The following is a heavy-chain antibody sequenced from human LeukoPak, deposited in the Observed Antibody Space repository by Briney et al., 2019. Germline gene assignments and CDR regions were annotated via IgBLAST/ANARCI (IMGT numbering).Heavy chain of an antibody. D-gene: IGHD2-2*01. J-gene: IGHJ4*02. V-gene: IGHV3-21*01. CDR1: GFTFSSYS. CDR3: ARDTDVPWDYFDY. CDR2: ISSSSSYI. Sequence: GGSLRLSCAAPGFTFSSYSMNWVRQAPGKGLEWVSSISSSSSYIYYADSVKGRFTISRDNAKNSLYLQMNSLRAEDTAVYYCARDTDVPWDYFDYWGQGTLVTVSS.